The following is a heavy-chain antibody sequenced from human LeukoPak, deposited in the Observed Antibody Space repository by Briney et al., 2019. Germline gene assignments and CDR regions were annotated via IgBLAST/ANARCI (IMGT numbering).Heavy chain of an antibody. Sequence: GGSLRLSCAASGFTFSSYSMNWVRQAPGKGLEWVSSISSSSSYIYYADSVKGRFTISRDNSKNTLYLQMNSLRAEDTAVHYCAKDLLGSLFDYWGQGTLVTVSS. V-gene: IGHV3-21*01. CDR2: ISSSSSYI. CDR1: GFTFSSYS. J-gene: IGHJ4*02. D-gene: IGHD1-26*01. CDR3: AKDLLGSLFDY.